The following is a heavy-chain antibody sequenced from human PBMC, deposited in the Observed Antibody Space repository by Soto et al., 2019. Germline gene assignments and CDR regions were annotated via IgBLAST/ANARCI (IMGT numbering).Heavy chain of an antibody. CDR1: GYTFTGYY. J-gene: IGHJ6*02. CDR3: ARAYNWNDYYYYGMDV. V-gene: IGHV1-2*04. CDR2: INPNSGGT. Sequence: ASVKVACKASGYTFTGYYMHWVLQAPGQGLEWMGWINPNSGGTNYAQKFQGWVTMTRDTSISTAYMELSRLRSDDTAVYYCARAYNWNDYYYYGMDVWGQGTTVTVSS. D-gene: IGHD1-20*01.